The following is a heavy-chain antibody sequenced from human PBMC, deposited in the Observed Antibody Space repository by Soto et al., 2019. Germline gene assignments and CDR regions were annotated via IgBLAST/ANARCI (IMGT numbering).Heavy chain of an antibody. CDR1: GGSISSSSYY. Sequence: QLQLQESGPGLVKPSETLSLTCTVSGGSISSSSYYWGWIRQPPGKGLEWIGSIYYSGSTYYNPPPKSRVTISVDTSKIQFSLKLSSVTAADTAVYYCARQPYGSSLSNWFDPWGQGTLVTVSS. V-gene: IGHV4-39*01. J-gene: IGHJ5*02. CDR2: IYYSGST. D-gene: IGHD6-6*01. CDR3: ARQPYGSSLSNWFDP.